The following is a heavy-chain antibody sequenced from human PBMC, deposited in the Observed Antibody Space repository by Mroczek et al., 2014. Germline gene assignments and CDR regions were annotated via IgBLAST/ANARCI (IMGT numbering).Heavy chain of an antibody. CDR1: GYTFTSYD. Sequence: QVHWVESGAEVKKPGASVKVSCKASGYTFTSYDINWVRQATGQGLEWMGWMNPNSGNTGYAQKFQGRVTMTRNTSISTAYMELSSLRSEDTAVYYCAGQSRIVGATRLDDAFDIWGQGTMVTVSS. D-gene: IGHD1-26*01. V-gene: IGHV1-8*01. CDR3: AGQSRIVGATRLDDAFDI. J-gene: IGHJ3*02. CDR2: MNPNSGNT.